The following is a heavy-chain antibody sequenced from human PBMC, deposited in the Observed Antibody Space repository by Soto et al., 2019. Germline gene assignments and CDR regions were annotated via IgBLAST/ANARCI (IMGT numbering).Heavy chain of an antibody. CDR3: AKDQTITFGGVIVIQYYGMDA. CDR2: ISGSGGST. CDR1: GFTFSSYA. J-gene: IGHJ6*02. Sequence: PVGSLRLSCAASGFTFSSYAMSWVRQAPGKGLEWVSAISGSGGSTYYADSVKGRFTISRDNSKNTLYLQMNSLRAEDTAVYYCAKDQTITFGGVIVIQYYGMDAWGQGTTVTV. D-gene: IGHD3-16*02. V-gene: IGHV3-23*01.